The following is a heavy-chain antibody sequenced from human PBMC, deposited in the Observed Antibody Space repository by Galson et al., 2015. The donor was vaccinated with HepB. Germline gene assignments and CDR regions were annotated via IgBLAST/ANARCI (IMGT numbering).Heavy chain of an antibody. J-gene: IGHJ4*02. Sequence: SLRLSCAASGFPFNSFAMHWVRQAPGKGLEWVSGISWNSGSTGYVDSVKGRFSISRDNVKNSLYLQVNSLRAEDTALYYCAKDAIGVSVMGYFDNWGQGTLVTVSS. CDR2: ISWNSGST. CDR1: GFPFNSFA. V-gene: IGHV3-9*01. CDR3: AKDAIGVSVMGYFDN. D-gene: IGHD3-16*01.